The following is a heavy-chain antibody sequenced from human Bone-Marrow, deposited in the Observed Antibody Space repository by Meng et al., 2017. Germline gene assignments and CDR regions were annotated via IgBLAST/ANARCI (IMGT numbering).Heavy chain of an antibody. CDR3: VGEGGYDNSDY. Sequence: ASVNVSCKASGYTFTSYDINWVRQATGQGLEWMGWMNPNSGNTGYAQKFQGRVTMTRNTSISTAYMELSSLRSEDTDVYYCVGEGGYDNSDYWGQGTLVTVSS. V-gene: IGHV1-8*01. CDR2: MNPNSGNT. J-gene: IGHJ4*02. D-gene: IGHD5-12*01. CDR1: GYTFTSYD.